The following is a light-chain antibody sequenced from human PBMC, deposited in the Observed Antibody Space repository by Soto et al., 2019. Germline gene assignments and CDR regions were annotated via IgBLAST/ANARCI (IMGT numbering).Light chain of an antibody. V-gene: IGLV2-11*01. J-gene: IGLJ1*01. Sequence: QSVLTQPRSVSGSPGQSVTISCTGTSSDVGGYNYVSWYQQHPGKAPKVMIYDVAKRPSGVPDRFSGSKSGNTASLTLSGLQAEDEADYYCCSYAGSYTYVFGSGTKLTVL. CDR3: CSYAGSYTYV. CDR1: SSDVGGYNY. CDR2: DVA.